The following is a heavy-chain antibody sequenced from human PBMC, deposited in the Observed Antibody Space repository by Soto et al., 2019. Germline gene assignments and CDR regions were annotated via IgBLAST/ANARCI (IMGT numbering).Heavy chain of an antibody. CDR1: GFTFSSYA. D-gene: IGHD6-6*01. CDR2: IRPSGGNP. CDR3: ESSESHSYCQP. Sequence: DVQLLESGGGLIQPGGSLRLSCGASGFTFSSYAIHWVRQAPGKGLEWVSAIRPSGGNPYYADSVKGRFTISRDNSNNILSLQMNSLRDEETAVYYCESSESHSYCQPRGLGTLITVS. J-gene: IGHJ1*01. V-gene: IGHV3-23*01.